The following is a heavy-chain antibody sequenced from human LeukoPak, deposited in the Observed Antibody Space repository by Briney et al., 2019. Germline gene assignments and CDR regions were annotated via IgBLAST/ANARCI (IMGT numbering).Heavy chain of an antibody. J-gene: IGHJ4*02. CDR3: ARAPESSNDY. CDR1: GYTFTSYA. V-gene: IGHV1-8*02. CDR2: MNPNSGNT. Sequence: EASVKVSCKASGYTFTSYAMHWVRQAPGQGLEWMGWMNPNSGNTGYAQKFQGRVTMTRNTSISTAYMELSSLRSEDTAVYYCARAPESSNDYWGQGTLVTVSS.